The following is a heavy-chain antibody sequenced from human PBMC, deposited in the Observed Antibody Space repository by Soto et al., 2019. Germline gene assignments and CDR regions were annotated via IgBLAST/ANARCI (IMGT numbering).Heavy chain of an antibody. CDR2: IYYSGST. CDR3: ARHNYGSGSTYFDY. CDR1: GGSISSYY. Sequence: SETLSLTCTVSGGSISSYYWSWIRQPPGKGLEWIGYIYYSGSTNYNPSLKSRVTISVDTSKNQFSPKLNSMTAADTAVYYCARHNYGSGSTYFDYWGQGTLVTVSS. J-gene: IGHJ4*02. D-gene: IGHD3-10*01. V-gene: IGHV4-59*08.